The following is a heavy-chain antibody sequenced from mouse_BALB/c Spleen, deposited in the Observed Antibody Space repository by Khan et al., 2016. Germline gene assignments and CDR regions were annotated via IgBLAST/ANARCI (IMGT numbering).Heavy chain of an antibody. CDR2: INPSTGYT. Sequence: QVQLQQSGAELAKPGASVKMSCKASGYTFTSYWMHWVKQRPGQGLEWIGYINPSTGYTEYNQKFKDKATLTADKSSSTAYMQLSSLTSEDSAVXYCARSGDYGSLAYWGQGTTLTVSS. V-gene: IGHV1-7*01. CDR3: ARSGDYGSLAY. D-gene: IGHD1-1*01. J-gene: IGHJ2*01. CDR1: GYTFTSYW.